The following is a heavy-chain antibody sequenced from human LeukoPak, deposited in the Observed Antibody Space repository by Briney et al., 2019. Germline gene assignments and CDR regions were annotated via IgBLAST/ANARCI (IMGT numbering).Heavy chain of an antibody. CDR1: GYTFTSYG. CDR2: ISAYNGNT. J-gene: IGHJ4*02. Sequence: ASVKVSCKASGYTFTSYGISWVRQAPGQGLEWMGWISAYNGNTNYAQKLQGRVTITTDTSTSTAYMELRSLRSDDTAVYYCARARTTVTEEDYWGQGTLVTVSS. CDR3: ARARTTVTEEDY. V-gene: IGHV1-18*01. D-gene: IGHD4-17*01.